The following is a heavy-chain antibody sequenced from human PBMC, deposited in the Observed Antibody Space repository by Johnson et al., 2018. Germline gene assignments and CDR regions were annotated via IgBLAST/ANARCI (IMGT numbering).Heavy chain of an antibody. CDR2: IYYSGST. Sequence: QVQLQESGPGLVKPSETLSLTCTVSGGSISSSSYYWAWIRQPPGKGLEWIGSIYYSGSTYYNPSLKSRATISVDTSKNQFSLKLSSMTAADTAGYHCAIVESFNWFDSRGQGTLVTVSS. CDR3: AIVESFNWFDS. CDR1: GGSISSSSYY. V-gene: IGHV4-39*07. D-gene: IGHD3-10*01. J-gene: IGHJ5*01.